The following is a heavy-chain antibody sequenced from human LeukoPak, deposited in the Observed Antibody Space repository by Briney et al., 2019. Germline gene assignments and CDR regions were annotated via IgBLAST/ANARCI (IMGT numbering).Heavy chain of an antibody. Sequence: GGSLRLSCAASGFTVSSNYMSWVRQAPGKGLEWVSVIYSGGSTYYADSVKGRFTISRDNSKNTLYLQMSSLRAEDTAVYYCASSYYDSSGGYYFDYWGQGTLVTVSS. CDR2: IYSGGST. CDR1: GFTVSSNY. D-gene: IGHD3-22*01. J-gene: IGHJ4*02. V-gene: IGHV3-53*01. CDR3: ASSYYDSSGGYYFDY.